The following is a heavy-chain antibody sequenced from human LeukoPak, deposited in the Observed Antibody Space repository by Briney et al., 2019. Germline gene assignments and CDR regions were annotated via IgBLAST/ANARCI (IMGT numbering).Heavy chain of an antibody. J-gene: IGHJ6*03. CDR2: MNPNSGNT. Sequence: ASVKVSCKASGYTFTSYDINWVRQATGQGLEWMGWMNPNSGNTAYEQKFQGRVTMTRNTSISTAYMELSSLRSEDTAVYYCARGPYSSPGLPYYYMDVWGKGTTVTVSS. CDR3: ARGPYSSPGLPYYYMDV. CDR1: GYTFTSYD. D-gene: IGHD6-13*01. V-gene: IGHV1-8*01.